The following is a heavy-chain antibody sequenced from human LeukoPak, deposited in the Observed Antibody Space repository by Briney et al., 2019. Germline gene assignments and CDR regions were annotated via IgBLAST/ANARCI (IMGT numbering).Heavy chain of an antibody. CDR1: GFTFSSYS. V-gene: IGHV3-21*01. CDR2: ISSSSSYI. CDR3: ARALPGSWHPSCDY. Sequence: GGSLRLSCAASGFTFSSYSMNWVRQAPGKGLEWVSSISSSSSYIYYADSVKGRFTISRDNAKNSLYLQMNSLRAEDTAVYYCARALPGSWHPSCDYWGQGTLVTVSS. J-gene: IGHJ4*02. D-gene: IGHD6-13*01.